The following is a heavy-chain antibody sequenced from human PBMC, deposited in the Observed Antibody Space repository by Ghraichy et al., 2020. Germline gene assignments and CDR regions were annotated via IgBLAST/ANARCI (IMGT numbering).Heavy chain of an antibody. V-gene: IGHV3-64D*06. Sequence: GGSLRLSCSASGFTFSSYAMHWVRQAPGKGLEYVSAISSNGGSTYYADSVKGRFTISRDNSKNTLYLQMSSLRAEDTAVYYCVKDTDYSNWPRYYYYGMDVWGQGTTVTVSS. CDR2: ISSNGGST. CDR3: VKDTDYSNWPRYYYYGMDV. J-gene: IGHJ6*02. D-gene: IGHD4-11*01. CDR1: GFTFSSYA.